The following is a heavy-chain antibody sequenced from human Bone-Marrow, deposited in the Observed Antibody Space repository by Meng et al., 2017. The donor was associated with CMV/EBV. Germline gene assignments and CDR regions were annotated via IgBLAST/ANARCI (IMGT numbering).Heavy chain of an antibody. Sequence: GGSLRLSCAASGFTFDDYAMHWVRQAPGKGLEWVSGISWNSGSIGYADSVKGRFTISRDNAKNSLYLQMNSLRAEDTALYYCAKDYYYDSSGPFDYWGQGTLVTVSS. D-gene: IGHD3-22*01. CDR3: AKDYYYDSSGPFDY. CDR2: ISWNSGSI. J-gene: IGHJ4*02. CDR1: GFTFDDYA. V-gene: IGHV3-9*01.